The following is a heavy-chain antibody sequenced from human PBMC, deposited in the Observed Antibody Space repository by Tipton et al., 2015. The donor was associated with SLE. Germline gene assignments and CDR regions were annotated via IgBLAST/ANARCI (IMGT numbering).Heavy chain of an antibody. V-gene: IGHV4-4*07. J-gene: IGHJ2*01. D-gene: IGHD4-17*01. CDR3: ARGSDGEYVRYFDV. CDR1: GGSISFDY. CDR2: IYSSGDR. Sequence: TLSLTCTVSGGSISFDYWSWIRQSAGRGLEWIGRIYSSGDRDYNPSLRSRVTMSIDASQNRVSLRLKPVSAADTAVYYCARGSDGEYVRYFDVWGPGTLVTVPS.